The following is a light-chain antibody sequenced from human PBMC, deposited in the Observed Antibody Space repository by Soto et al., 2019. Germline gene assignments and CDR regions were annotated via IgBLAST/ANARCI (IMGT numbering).Light chain of an antibody. CDR2: EVT. J-gene: IGLJ1*01. Sequence: QSVLTQPASVSGSPGQSITISCTGTSSDVGGYNYVSWYQQHPGKAPKLMIYEVTNRPSGVSTRFSGSKSGNTASLIISGLQAEDEADYYCSSYTVISTYVFGTGTKLTVL. CDR1: SSDVGGYNY. V-gene: IGLV2-14*01. CDR3: SSYTVISTYV.